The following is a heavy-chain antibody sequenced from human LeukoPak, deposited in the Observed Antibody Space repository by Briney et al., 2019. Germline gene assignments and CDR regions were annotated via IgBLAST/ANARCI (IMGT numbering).Heavy chain of an antibody. J-gene: IGHJ4*02. CDR2: IYYSGST. V-gene: IGHV4-39*01. CDR1: GGSISSTSYY. Sequence: PSETLSLTCIVSGGSISSTSYYWGWIRQPPGKGLEWIGSIYYSGSTYYNPSLKSRVTISVDTSKNQFSLKLSSVTAADTAVYYCARHPDGSSTSYFDYWGQGTLVTVSS. D-gene: IGHD2-2*01. CDR3: ARHPDGSSTSYFDY.